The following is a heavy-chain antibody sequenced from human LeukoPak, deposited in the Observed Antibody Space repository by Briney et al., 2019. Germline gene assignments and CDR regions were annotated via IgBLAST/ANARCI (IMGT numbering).Heavy chain of an antibody. V-gene: IGHV3-53*01. Sequence: GGSLRLSCAASGFTVSSNHMSWVRQAPGKGLEWVSFIYSGGSTYYADSVKGRFTISRDNSKNTLYLQMNSLRAEDTAVYYCARATVTTPNFDYWGQGTLVTVS. J-gene: IGHJ4*02. CDR2: IYSGGST. CDR1: GFTVSSNH. D-gene: IGHD4-11*01. CDR3: ARATVTTPNFDY.